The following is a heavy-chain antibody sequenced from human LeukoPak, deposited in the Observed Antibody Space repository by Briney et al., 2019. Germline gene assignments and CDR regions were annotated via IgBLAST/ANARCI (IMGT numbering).Heavy chain of an antibody. J-gene: IGHJ4*02. CDR2: INPNSGGT. CDR1: GYTFTSYG. CDR3: ARARAHITGTTFPDY. D-gene: IGHD1-20*01. V-gene: IGHV1-2*02. Sequence: ASVKVSCKASGYTFTSYGISWVRQAPGQGLEWMGWINPNSGGTNYAQKFQGRVTMTRDTSISTAYMELSRLRSDDTAVYYCARARAHITGTTFPDYWGQGTLVTVSS.